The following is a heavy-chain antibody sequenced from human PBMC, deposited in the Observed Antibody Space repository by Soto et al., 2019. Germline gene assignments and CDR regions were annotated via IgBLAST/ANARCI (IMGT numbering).Heavy chain of an antibody. D-gene: IGHD3-10*01. CDR3: AIDRGTFYYYYGMDV. CDR2: IYYSGST. V-gene: IGHV4-30-4*01. Sequence: SETLSLTCTVSGGSISSGDYYWSWIRQPPGKGLEWIGYIYYSGSTYYNPSLKNRVTISVDTSKNQFSLKLSSVTAADTAVYYCAIDRGTFYYYYGMDVWGQGTTVTVSS. CDR1: GGSISSGDYY. J-gene: IGHJ6*02.